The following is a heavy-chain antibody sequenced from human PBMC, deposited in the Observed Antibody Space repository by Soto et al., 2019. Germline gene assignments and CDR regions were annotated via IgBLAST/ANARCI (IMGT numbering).Heavy chain of an antibody. V-gene: IGHV3-48*03. CDR2: ISQSGGIT. CDR1: GFTFNNYE. D-gene: IGHD3-10*01. Sequence: EVRLVESGGALVQPGGSLRISCTASGFTFNNYEMDWVRQAPGKGLEWVAYISQSGGITYYADSVKGRFTMSRDNANNSLFLQMDNLRVDDTGLYYCARDGVSRFGEKFDSWGQGTLVTVSS. J-gene: IGHJ4*02. CDR3: ARDGVSRFGEKFDS.